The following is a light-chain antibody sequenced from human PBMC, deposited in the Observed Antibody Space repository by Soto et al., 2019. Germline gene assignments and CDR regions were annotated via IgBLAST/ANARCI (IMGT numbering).Light chain of an antibody. Sequence: DIQMTQSPSSLSSSVGNRITITCQASHYSSNYLNWYQQKPGKAPKLLIYDASNLETGVPSRFSGSGSGTDFTFTISSLQPDDIATYYCQQYDNSPFGQGTRLEIK. CDR3: QQYDNSP. J-gene: IGKJ5*01. CDR2: DAS. V-gene: IGKV1-33*01. CDR1: HYSSNY.